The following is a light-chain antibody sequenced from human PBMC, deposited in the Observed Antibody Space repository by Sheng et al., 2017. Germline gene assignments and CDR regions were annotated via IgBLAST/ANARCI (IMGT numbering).Light chain of an antibody. Sequence: MTQSPATLSASPGERATLSCRASQSLSSSLAWYQQKPGRAPKLLIYKASTLESGVPSRFSGSGSGTKFTLTITSLQPDDFATYYCQQYNNYLYTFGQGTKLEIK. CDR1: QSLSSS. CDR2: KAS. V-gene: IGKV1-5*03. J-gene: IGKJ2*01. CDR3: QQYNNYLYT.